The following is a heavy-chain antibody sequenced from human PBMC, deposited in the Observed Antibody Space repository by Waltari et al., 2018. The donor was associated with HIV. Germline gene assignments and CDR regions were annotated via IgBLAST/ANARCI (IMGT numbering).Heavy chain of an antibody. Sequence: QVQLVQSGAGVKKPGASVKVSCKASGYTFTSYAMHWVRQAPGQRLEWMGWINAGNGNTKYSQKFQGRVTITRDTSASTAYMELSSLRSEDTAVYYCARDLRWLQLGYWGQGTLVTVSS. CDR3: ARDLRWLQLGY. V-gene: IGHV1-3*01. CDR1: GYTFTSYA. D-gene: IGHD5-12*01. J-gene: IGHJ4*02. CDR2: INAGNGNT.